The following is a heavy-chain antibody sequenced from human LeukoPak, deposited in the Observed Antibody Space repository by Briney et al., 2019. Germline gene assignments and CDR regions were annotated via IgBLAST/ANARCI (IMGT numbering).Heavy chain of an antibody. J-gene: IGHJ4*02. CDR2: ISTYNGST. CDR1: GYSFTSYG. V-gene: IGHV1-18*01. Sequence: ASVKVSCKASGYSFTSYGLTWVRQAPGQGLEWMGWISTYNGSTNYAQNLQGRITMTTDTPTSTAYMELSSLRSDDTAVYFCAKKYYDSSGYHSVFDYWGQGTLVTVSS. CDR3: AKKYYDSSGYHSVFDY. D-gene: IGHD3-22*01.